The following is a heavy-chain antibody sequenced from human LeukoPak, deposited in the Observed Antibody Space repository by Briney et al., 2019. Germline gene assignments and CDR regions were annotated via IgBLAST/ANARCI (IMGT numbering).Heavy chain of an antibody. D-gene: IGHD3-22*01. CDR1: DYSISSGNY. Sequence: SETLSLTCAVSDYSISSGNYWGWIRQPPGKGLEWIGSVYHSGSTHYSPSLKSRVTISVDTPKNQFSLKLRSVTAADTAVYYCARNDSSGYFDYWGQGTLVTVSS. J-gene: IGHJ4*02. CDR3: ARNDSSGYFDY. CDR2: VYHSGST. V-gene: IGHV4-38-2*01.